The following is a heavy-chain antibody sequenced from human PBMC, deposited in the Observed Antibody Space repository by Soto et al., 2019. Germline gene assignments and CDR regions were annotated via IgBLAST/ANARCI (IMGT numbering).Heavy chain of an antibody. Sequence: ASVKVSCKVSGYTLTELSMHWVRQAPGKGLEWMGGFDPEDGETIYAQKFQGRVTMTEDTSTDTAYMELSSLRSEDTAVYYCATYPHSSGWYVIPIYYFDYWGQGTLVTVSS. D-gene: IGHD6-19*01. J-gene: IGHJ4*02. CDR3: ATYPHSSGWYVIPIYYFDY. CDR1: GYTLTELS. V-gene: IGHV1-24*01. CDR2: FDPEDGET.